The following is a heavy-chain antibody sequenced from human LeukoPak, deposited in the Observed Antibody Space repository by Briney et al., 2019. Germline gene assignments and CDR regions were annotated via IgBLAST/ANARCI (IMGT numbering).Heavy chain of an antibody. V-gene: IGHV1-46*01. CDR3: ARDDGRFGAVREGPRCVY. CDR1: GYTFTSYY. CDR2: TNPSGGST. J-gene: IGHJ4*02. D-gene: IGHD3-10*01. Sequence: GASVKVSCKASGYTFTSYYMHWVRQAPGQGLEWMGITNPSGGSTSYAQKFQGRVTMTRDTSTSTVYMELSSLRSEDTAVYYCARDDGRFGAVREGPRCVYWGQGTLVTVSS.